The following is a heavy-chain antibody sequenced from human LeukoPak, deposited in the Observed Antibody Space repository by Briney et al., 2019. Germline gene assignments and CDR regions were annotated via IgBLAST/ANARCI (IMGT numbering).Heavy chain of an antibody. J-gene: IGHJ4*02. CDR2: IAYDGSRA. CDR3: TRYNNDHFDY. Sequence: PGGSLRLSCAASGFTFSDYYMSWIRQAPGKGLEWVAVIAYDGSRAFYADSVKGRFTISRDNSKNTMSVQMDDLRAEDTAVYYCTRYNNDHFDYWGQGTLVTVSS. CDR1: GFTFSDYY. V-gene: IGHV3-33*08. D-gene: IGHD1-14*01.